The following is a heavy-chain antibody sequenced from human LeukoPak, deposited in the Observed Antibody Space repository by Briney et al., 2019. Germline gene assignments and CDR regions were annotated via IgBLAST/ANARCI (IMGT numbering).Heavy chain of an antibody. CDR1: GYTFTSYD. V-gene: IGHV1-18*01. D-gene: IGHD2-2*01. CDR3: ARAGIGYCGSTSCYEFDY. Sequence: ASVKVSCKASGYTFTSYDLSWVLQAPGQGLEWMGWISAHNGNTNYAQKFQGRVTMTTDTSTSAASMEVRSLRSDDTAVYYCARAGIGYCGSTSCYEFDYWGQGTLVTVSS. J-gene: IGHJ4*02. CDR2: ISAHNGNT.